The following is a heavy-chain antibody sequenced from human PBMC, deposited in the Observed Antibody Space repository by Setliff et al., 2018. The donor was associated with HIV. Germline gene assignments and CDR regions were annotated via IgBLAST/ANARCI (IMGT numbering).Heavy chain of an antibody. D-gene: IGHD1-26*01. CDR1: GGTFSSYA. Sequence: SVKGSCKASGGTFSSYASSWVRQAPGQGLEWMGGIIPILGIANYAQKLQGRVTMTTDTSTNTAYMELRSLRSDDTAVYYCARARLQGIVTAVGPRDNCLDPWGQGTRVTVSS. V-gene: IGHV1-69*10. CDR3: ARARLQGIVTAVGPRDNCLDP. J-gene: IGHJ5*02. CDR2: IIPILGIA.